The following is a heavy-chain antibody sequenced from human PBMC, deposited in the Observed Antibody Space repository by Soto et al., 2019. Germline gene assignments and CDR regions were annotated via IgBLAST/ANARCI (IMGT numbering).Heavy chain of an antibody. Sequence: SETLSLTCTVSGVSINTNNYYWGWVRQPPGKGLEWIGNIFYSGSTFYNPSLRSRLTISVDTSKNQFSLRLNSVTAADAAVYYCAGFVVPASRNTGFDYWGQGTLVTVYS. CDR2: IFYSGST. V-gene: IGHV4-39*01. CDR3: AGFVVPASRNTGFDY. D-gene: IGHD2-15*01. J-gene: IGHJ4*02. CDR1: GVSINTNNYY.